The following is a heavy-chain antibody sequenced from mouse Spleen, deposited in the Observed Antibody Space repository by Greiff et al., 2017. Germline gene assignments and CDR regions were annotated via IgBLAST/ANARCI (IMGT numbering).Heavy chain of an antibody. CDR1: GYTFTSYG. CDR2: IYPRSGNT. J-gene: IGHJ3*01. CDR3: ARDTTMGRAY. Sequence: LEESGAELARPGASVKLSCKASGYTFTSYGISWVKQRTGQGLEWIGEIYPRSGNTYYNEKFKGKATLTADKSSSTAYMELRSLTSEDSAVYFCARDTTMGRAYWGQGTLVTVSA. V-gene: IGHV1-81*01. D-gene: IGHD1-1*01.